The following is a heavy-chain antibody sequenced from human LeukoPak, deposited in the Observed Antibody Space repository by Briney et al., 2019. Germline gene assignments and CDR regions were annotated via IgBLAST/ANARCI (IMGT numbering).Heavy chain of an antibody. D-gene: IGHD5-12*01. Sequence: SQTLSLTCAVSGVSISSGGYSWSWIRQPPGKGLEWIGYIYHSGSTYYNPSLKSRVTISVDGSKNQFSLKLSSVTAADTAVYYCARVEATFAFDIWGQGTMVTVSS. CDR2: IYHSGST. CDR1: GVSISSGGYS. V-gene: IGHV4-30-2*01. J-gene: IGHJ3*02. CDR3: ARVEATFAFDI.